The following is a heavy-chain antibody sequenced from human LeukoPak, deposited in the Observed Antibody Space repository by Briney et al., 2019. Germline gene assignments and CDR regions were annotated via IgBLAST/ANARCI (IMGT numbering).Heavy chain of an antibody. CDR1: GFTFSTYT. D-gene: IGHD1-26*01. CDR3: ARDPYSGGYGDYYYYYMDL. V-gene: IGHV3-21*01. CDR2: ISSSSSYI. J-gene: IGHJ6*03. Sequence: GGSLRLSCVVSGFTFSTYTMNWVRQAPGKGLEWVSSISSSSSYIYYADSVKGRFTISRDNAKNSLYLQMNSLRAEDTAVYYCARDPYSGGYGDYYYYYMDLWGQGTTVTISS.